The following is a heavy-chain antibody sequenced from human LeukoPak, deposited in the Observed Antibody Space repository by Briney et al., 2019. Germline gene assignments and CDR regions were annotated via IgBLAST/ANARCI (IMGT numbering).Heavy chain of an antibody. V-gene: IGHV1-46*01. Sequence: KPGASVKVSCKASGYTFTSYYMHWVRQAPGQGLEWMGIINPSGGSTSYAQKFQGRVTMTRDTSTSTAYMELSSLRSEDTAVYYCARVEWSDAFDIWGQGTMVTVSS. CDR3: ARVEWSDAFDI. CDR1: GYTFTSYY. D-gene: IGHD3-3*01. CDR2: INPSGGST. J-gene: IGHJ3*02.